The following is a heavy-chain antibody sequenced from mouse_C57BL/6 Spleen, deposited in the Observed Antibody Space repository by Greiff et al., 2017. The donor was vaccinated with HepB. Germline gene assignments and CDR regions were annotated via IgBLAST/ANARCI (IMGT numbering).Heavy chain of an antibody. CDR2: FNPGRGNT. Sequence: LQESGAELVRPGASVKLSCKASANTLTDNYKTGLNQSLGQEFKGIAGFNPGRGNTYYNRKFKGKATLTAEKSSSTAYMQLSSLTSEDSAVYFCARGSPYAMDYWGQGTSVTVSS. CDR3: ARGSPYAMDY. V-gene: IGHV1-76*01. CDR1: ANTLTDNY. J-gene: IGHJ4*01.